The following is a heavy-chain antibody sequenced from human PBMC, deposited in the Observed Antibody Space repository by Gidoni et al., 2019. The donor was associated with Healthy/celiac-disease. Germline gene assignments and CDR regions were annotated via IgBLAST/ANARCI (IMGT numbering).Heavy chain of an antibody. J-gene: IGHJ4*02. CDR1: GGSFSGYY. CDR2: INHRGRT. V-gene: IGHV4-34*01. Sequence: QVQLQQWGAGLLKPSETLSLTCAVYGGSFSGYYWSWIRQPPGKGLEWIGEINHRGRTNYNPSIKSRVTISVDTSKNQFSLKLSSVTAADTAVYYCARSLSGYYPAVDYWGQGTLVTVSS. D-gene: IGHD3-9*01. CDR3: ARSLSGYYPAVDY.